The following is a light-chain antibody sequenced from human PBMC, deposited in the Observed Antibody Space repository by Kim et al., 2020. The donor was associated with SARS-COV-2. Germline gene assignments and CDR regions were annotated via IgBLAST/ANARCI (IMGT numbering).Light chain of an antibody. J-gene: IGKJ2*01. Sequence: LSPVETAAPSCTSSRRVISNYFAWYQQKPGQAPRLLIYAASSRATAIPARFSGSGSGTDFTLTITRLEPEDFAVYYCQQYDTSPYTFGQGTKLEI. CDR1: RRVISNY. CDR2: AAS. CDR3: QQYDTSPYT. V-gene: IGKV3-20*01.